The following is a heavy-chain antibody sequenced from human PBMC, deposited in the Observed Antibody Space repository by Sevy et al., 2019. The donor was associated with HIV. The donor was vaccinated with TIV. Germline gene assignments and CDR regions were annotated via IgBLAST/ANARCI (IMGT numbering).Heavy chain of an antibody. CDR1: GFTFDDYA. J-gene: IGHJ4*02. Sequence: GGSLRLSCAVSGFTFDDYAMRWVRQAPGKGLEWVSGISWNSGSIGYADSVKGRFTISRDNAKNSLYLQMNSLRAEDKAVYYCAKDTGDGYFDYWGQGTLVTVSS. CDR2: ISWNSGSI. V-gene: IGHV3-9*01. CDR3: AKDTGDGYFDY.